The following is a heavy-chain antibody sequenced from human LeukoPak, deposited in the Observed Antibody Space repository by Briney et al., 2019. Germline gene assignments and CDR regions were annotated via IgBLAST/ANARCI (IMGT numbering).Heavy chain of an antibody. V-gene: IGHV4-4*02. CDR1: GGSISSSNW. Sequence: TSGTLSLTCAVSGGSISSSNWWSWVRQPPGKGLEWMGEIYHSGSTNYNPSLKSRVTISVDKSKNQFSLKLSSVTAADTAVYYCATRLVGAMGSPPMGFDYWGQGTLVTVSS. J-gene: IGHJ4*02. D-gene: IGHD1-26*01. CDR2: IYHSGST. CDR3: ATRLVGAMGSPPMGFDY.